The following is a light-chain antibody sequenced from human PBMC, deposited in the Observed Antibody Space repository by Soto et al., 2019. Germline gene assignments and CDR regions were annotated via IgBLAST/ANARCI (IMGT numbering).Light chain of an antibody. V-gene: IGLV3-25*03. CDR3: QSAYSSGPVHVV. J-gene: IGLJ2*01. CDR2: KDT. Sequence: SYELTQPPSVSVSPGQTARITCSGDALPKQYTYWYQQKPGQAPILVIYKDTLRPSGIPERFSGSSSGTTVTLTIRGVQAEDEADYYCQSAYSSGPVHVVLGGGTKLTVL. CDR1: ALPKQY.